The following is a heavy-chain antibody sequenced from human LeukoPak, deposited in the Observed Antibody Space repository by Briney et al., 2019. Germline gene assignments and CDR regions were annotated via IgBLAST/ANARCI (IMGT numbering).Heavy chain of an antibody. CDR3: ARGDYDFWSGYSQDAFDI. CDR1: GVSISSYY. Sequence: SETLSLTCTVSGVSISSYYWSWIRQPPGKGLEWIGYIYYSGSTNYNPSLKSRVTISVDTSKNQFSLKLSSVTAADTAVYYCARGDYDFWSGYSQDAFDIWGQGTMVTVSS. J-gene: IGHJ3*02. CDR2: IYYSGST. D-gene: IGHD3-3*01. V-gene: IGHV4-59*01.